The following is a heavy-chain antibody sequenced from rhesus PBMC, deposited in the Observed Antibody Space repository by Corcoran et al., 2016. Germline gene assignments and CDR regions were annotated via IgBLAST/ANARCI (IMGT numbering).Heavy chain of an antibody. V-gene: IGHV3-20*01. Sequence: EVQLVESGGGLVQPGWSLRLSCAASGFTFSNYSMHWVRQAPWKGQEWVGLIRNKANSYTTEYAAAVKGRFTISRDDSKNTLYLQMSSLKTEDTAVYYCTKLPTVAALGYWGQGVLVTVSS. CDR3: TKLPTVAALGY. D-gene: IGHD4-29*01. CDR2: IRNKANSYTT. CDR1: GFTFSNYS. J-gene: IGHJ4*01.